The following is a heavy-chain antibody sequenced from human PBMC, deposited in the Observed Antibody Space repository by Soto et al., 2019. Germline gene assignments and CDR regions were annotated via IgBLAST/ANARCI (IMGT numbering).Heavy chain of an antibody. CDR3: ARELVRGHRDWFDP. CDR2: IYYSGST. D-gene: IGHD3-10*01. V-gene: IGHV4-39*07. J-gene: IGHJ5*02. CDR1: GGSISSSSYY. Sequence: SETLSLTCTVSGGSISSSSYYWGWIRQPPGKGLEWIGSIYYSGSTYYNKSLKSRVTISVDTSKNQFSLKLSSVTAAVSVVYFCARELVRGHRDWFDPWGQGTLVTVSS.